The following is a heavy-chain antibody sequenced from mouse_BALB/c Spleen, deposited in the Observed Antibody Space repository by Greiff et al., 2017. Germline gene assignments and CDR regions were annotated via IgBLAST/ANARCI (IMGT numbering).Heavy chain of an antibody. J-gene: IGHJ4*01. CDR1: GYTFTSYV. CDR2: INPYNDGT. Sequence: EVKVVESGPELVKPGASVKMSCKASGYTFTSYVMHWVKQKPGQGLEWIGYINPYNDGTKYNEKFKGKATLTSDKSSSTAYMELSSLTSEDSAVYYCARSYDYHAMDYRGQGTPVTVSS. D-gene: IGHD6-5*01. V-gene: IGHV1-14*01. CDR3: ARSYDYHAMDY.